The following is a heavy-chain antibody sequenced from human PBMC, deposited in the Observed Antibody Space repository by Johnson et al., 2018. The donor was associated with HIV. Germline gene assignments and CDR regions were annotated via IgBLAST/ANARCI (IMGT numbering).Heavy chain of an antibody. D-gene: IGHD2-8*02. CDR3: AKEGRDCTGGVCYSIAFDI. CDR1: GFTFSSYG. V-gene: IGHV3-20*04. Sequence: VQLVESGGGVVQPGGSLRLSCAASGFTFSSYGMSWVRQAPGKGLEWVSGINWNGGSTGYADSVKGRFTISRDNAKNSLYLQMNSLRAEDTAVYYCAKEGRDCTGGVCYSIAFDIWGQGTMVTVSS. CDR2: INWNGGST. J-gene: IGHJ3*02.